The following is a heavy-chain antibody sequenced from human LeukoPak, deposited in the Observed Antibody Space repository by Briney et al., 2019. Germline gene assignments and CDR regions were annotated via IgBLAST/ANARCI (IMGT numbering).Heavy chain of an antibody. CDR3: TRLLFPCCGDCYSFDY. Sequence: GGSLRLSCAASGFTFSSYAMSWVRQASGKGLEWVGRITTKPDNYTTAFAASVKDRFTISRDDSENTAYLQMNSLKAEDTAVYYCTRLLFPCCGDCYSFDYWGQGTLVTVSS. CDR1: GFTFSSYA. V-gene: IGHV3-73*01. J-gene: IGHJ4*02. D-gene: IGHD2-21*02. CDR2: ITTKPDNYTT.